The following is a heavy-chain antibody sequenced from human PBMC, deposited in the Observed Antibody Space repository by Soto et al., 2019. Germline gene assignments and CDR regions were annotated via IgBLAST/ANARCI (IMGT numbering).Heavy chain of an antibody. V-gene: IGHV1-46*01. CDR2: INPSGGST. Sequence: QVQLVQSGAEVKKPGASVKVSCKASGYTFTSYYMHWVRQAPGQGLEWMGIINPSGGSTTYAQKFQGRVTMTRDTSTYTVYMELSSLRSEDTAVYYCARGGYYFDSSRYRGIDAFDIWGQGTMDTVSS. CDR3: ARGGYYFDSSRYRGIDAFDI. CDR1: GYTFTSYY. D-gene: IGHD3-22*01. J-gene: IGHJ3*02.